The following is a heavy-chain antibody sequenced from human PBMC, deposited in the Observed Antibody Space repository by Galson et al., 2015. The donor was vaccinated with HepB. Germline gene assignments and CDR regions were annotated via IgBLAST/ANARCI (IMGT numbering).Heavy chain of an antibody. Sequence: SVKVSCKVSGYTLTELPMHWVRQAPGRGLEWMGGFDPEDGETIYAQKFQGRVTMTEDTSTDTAYMELSSLRSEDTAVYYCAAIVVVIAKAEDAFDIWGQGTMVTVSS. V-gene: IGHV1-24*01. CDR2: FDPEDGET. J-gene: IGHJ3*02. CDR1: GYTLTELP. CDR3: AAIVVVIAKAEDAFDI. D-gene: IGHD2-21*01.